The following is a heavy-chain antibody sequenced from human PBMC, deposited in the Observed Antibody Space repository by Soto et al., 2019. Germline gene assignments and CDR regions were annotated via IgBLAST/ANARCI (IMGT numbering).Heavy chain of an antibody. CDR3: ARDGREHYYGMDV. D-gene: IGHD1-1*01. CDR1: GGSIASSSYY. V-gene: IGHV4-39*02. CDR2: IYYGENT. Sequence: LSLTRTVSGGSIASSSYYCGWIPQRRRKGLERIGSIYYGENTYYNPPLKRRLTRPVDPSKNQLCLKLSPVTTADPAVYYCARDGREHYYGMDVWGQGTTVTVSS. J-gene: IGHJ6*02.